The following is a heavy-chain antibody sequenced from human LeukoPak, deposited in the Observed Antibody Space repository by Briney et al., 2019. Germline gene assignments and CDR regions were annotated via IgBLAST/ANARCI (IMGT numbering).Heavy chain of an antibody. V-gene: IGHV4-31*03. Sequence: SETLSLTCTVSGGSISSGGYYWSWIRQHPGKGLEWIGYIYYSGSTYYNPSLKGRVTISVDTSKNQFSLKLSSVTAADTAVYYCARVAWAAGPFFDYWGQGTLVTVSS. J-gene: IGHJ4*02. CDR2: IYYSGST. CDR1: GGSISSGGYY. D-gene: IGHD6-13*01. CDR3: ARVAWAAGPFFDY.